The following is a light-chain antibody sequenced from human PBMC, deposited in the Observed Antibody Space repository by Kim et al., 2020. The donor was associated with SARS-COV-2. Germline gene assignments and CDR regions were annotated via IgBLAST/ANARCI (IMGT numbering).Light chain of an antibody. J-gene: IGKJ4*01. V-gene: IGKV3-20*01. Sequence: SPGESATLYCRASQSVSSNYLAWYQQKPGQAPRLLIYGASSRATGIPDRFSGSGSGTDFTLTISRLEPEDFAVYYCQQYGSSPKLTFGGGTKLEI. CDR1: QSVSSNY. CDR2: GAS. CDR3: QQYGSSPKLT.